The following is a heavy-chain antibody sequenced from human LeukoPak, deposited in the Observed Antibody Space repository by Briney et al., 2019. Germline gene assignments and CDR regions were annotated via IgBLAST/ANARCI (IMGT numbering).Heavy chain of an antibody. D-gene: IGHD3-22*01. CDR3: ARRSYYDINTFDP. CDR1: GYTFTGYY. Sequence: ASVKVSCKASGYTFTGYYLHWVRQAPGQGLEWMGWINPNSGGTNYAQKFKGRVTMTRDTSISTAYMELSRLRSDDTAVYYCARRSYYDINTFDPWGQGTLVTVSS. CDR2: INPNSGGT. J-gene: IGHJ5*02. V-gene: IGHV1-2*02.